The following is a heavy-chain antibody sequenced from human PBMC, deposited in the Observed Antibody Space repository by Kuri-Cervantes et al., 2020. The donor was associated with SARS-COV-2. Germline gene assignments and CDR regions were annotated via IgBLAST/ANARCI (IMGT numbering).Heavy chain of an antibody. J-gene: IGHJ5*02. Sequence: ESLKISCTVSGGSISSYYWSWIRQPPGKGLEWIGYIYYSGSTNYNPSLKSRVTISVDTSKNQSSLKLSSVTAADTAVYYCAREASIVGATGWFDPWGQGTLVTVSS. CDR3: AREASIVGATGWFDP. CDR1: GGSISSYY. CDR2: IYYSGST. V-gene: IGHV4-59*01. D-gene: IGHD1-26*01.